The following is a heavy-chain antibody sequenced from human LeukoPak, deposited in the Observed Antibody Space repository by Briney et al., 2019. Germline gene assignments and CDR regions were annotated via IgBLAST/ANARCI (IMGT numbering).Heavy chain of an antibody. V-gene: IGHV3-7*01. CDR3: AREFVDTAMVTFDY. J-gene: IGHJ4*02. D-gene: IGHD5-18*01. Sequence: GGSLRLSCAASGFTFSSYWMGWVRQAPGKGLEWVANIKQDGSEKYYVDSVKGRFTISRDNAKNSLYLQMNSLRAEDTAVYYCAREFVDTAMVTFDYWGQGTLVTVSS. CDR2: IKQDGSEK. CDR1: GFTFSSYW.